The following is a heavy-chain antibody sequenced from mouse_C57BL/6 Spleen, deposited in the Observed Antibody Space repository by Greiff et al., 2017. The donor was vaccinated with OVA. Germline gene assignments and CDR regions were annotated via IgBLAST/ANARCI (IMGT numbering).Heavy chain of an antibody. CDR1: GYTFTDYE. J-gene: IGHJ2*01. Sequence: QVQLKESGAELVRPGASVTLSCKASGYTFTDYEMHWVKQTPVHGLEWIGAIDPETGGTAYNQKFKGKAILTADKSSSTAYMELRSLTSEDSAVYYCTRWTSTGTETYWGQGTTLTVSS. D-gene: IGHD4-1*02. V-gene: IGHV1-15*01. CDR3: TRWTSTGTETY. CDR2: IDPETGGT.